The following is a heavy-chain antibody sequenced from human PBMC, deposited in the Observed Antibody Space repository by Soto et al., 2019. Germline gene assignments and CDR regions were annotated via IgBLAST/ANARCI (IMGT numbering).Heavy chain of an antibody. CDR3: ARAAYYDFWSGYPNFMDV. CDR1: GGSISSYY. CDR2: IYYSGST. J-gene: IGHJ6*02. V-gene: IGHV4-59*01. Sequence: SETLSLTCTVSGGSISSYYWSWIRQPPGKGLEWIGDIYYSGSTNYNPSLKSRVTISVDTSKNQFSLKLSSVTAADTAVYYCARAAYYDFWSGYPNFMDVWGQGTTVTVSS. D-gene: IGHD3-3*01.